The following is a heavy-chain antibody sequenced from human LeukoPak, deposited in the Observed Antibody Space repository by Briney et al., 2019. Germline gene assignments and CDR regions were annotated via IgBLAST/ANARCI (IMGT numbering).Heavy chain of an antibody. CDR3: ARDRGYFDL. V-gene: IGHV3-33*01. Sequence: GRSLRLSCAASGFTFSSYGMHCVRQAPGKGLEWVAVIWYDGSNKYYADSVKGRFTISRDNSKNTLYLQMNSLRAEDTAVYYCARDRGYFDLWGRGTLVTVSS. CDR1: GFTFSSYG. CDR2: IWYDGSNK. J-gene: IGHJ2*01. D-gene: IGHD5-24*01.